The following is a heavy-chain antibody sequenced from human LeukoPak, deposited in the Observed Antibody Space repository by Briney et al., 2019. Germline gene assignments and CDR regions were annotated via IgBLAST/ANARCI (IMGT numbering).Heavy chain of an antibody. J-gene: IGHJ5*02. CDR1: GGSSSSYY. V-gene: IGHV4-59*08. CDR3: ARGFRKYYGSGSFNWFDP. Sequence: SETLSLTRTVSGGSSSSYYWSWIRQPPGKGLEWIGYIYYSGSTNYSPSLKSRVTISVDTSKNQFSLKLSSVTAADTAVYYCARGFRKYYGSGSFNWFDPWGQGTLVTVSS. D-gene: IGHD3-10*01. CDR2: IYYSGST.